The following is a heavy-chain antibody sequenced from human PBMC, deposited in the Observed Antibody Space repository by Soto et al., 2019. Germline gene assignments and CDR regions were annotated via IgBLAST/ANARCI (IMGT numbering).Heavy chain of an antibody. J-gene: IGHJ3*01. Sequence: GGSLRLSCAAFGLTISGKKYVAWVRQAPGKGLEWVSALYDVDGSFYADSVKGRFTTSSDNSKTTVYLQMNDLRPDDTAVYYCATWHEREHAYDVWGQGTTVTVSS. D-gene: IGHD1-1*01. CDR2: LYDVDGS. CDR3: ATWHEREHAYDV. V-gene: IGHV3-53*01. CDR1: GLTISGKKY.